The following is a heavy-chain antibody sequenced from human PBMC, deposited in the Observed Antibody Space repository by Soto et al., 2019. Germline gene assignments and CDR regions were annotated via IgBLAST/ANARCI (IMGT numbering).Heavy chain of an antibody. D-gene: IGHD2-21*01. CDR1: GDSMTHDY. Sequence: SETLSLTRIVSGDSMTHDYGTWIRRPPGTRLEWFGCIYSNXKTDYNPSPQSRVSISIDTSRKQFSLKLSSVTDADTAMYYGARAYLGGNFDAWGQGTLVTVSS. J-gene: IGHJ4*02. CDR3: ARAYLGGNFDA. CDR2: IYSNXKT. V-gene: IGHV4-59*01.